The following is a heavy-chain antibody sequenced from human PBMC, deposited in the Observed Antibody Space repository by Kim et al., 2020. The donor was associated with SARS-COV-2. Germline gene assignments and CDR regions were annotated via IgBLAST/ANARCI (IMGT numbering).Heavy chain of an antibody. CDR3: AKAPADGDYYY. CDR1: GFTFSNYG. J-gene: IGHJ4*02. Sequence: GGSLRLSCAASGFTFSNYGMHWARQAPGKGLEWVAVILDDGSNKYYADSVKGRFTISRDNSKNTLYLQMNSLRAEDTAVYYCAKAPADGDYYYWGQGTLVTVSS. V-gene: IGHV3-33*06. D-gene: IGHD4-17*01. CDR2: ILDDGSNK.